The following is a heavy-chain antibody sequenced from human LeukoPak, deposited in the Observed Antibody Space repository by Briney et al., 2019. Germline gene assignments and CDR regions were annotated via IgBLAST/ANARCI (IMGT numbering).Heavy chain of an antibody. CDR1: GFTFSSYE. V-gene: IGHV3-48*03. J-gene: IGHJ6*04. D-gene: IGHD3-10*02. CDR3: AELGITMIGGV. CDR2: ISSSGSTI. Sequence: GGSLRLSCAASGFTFSSYEMNWVRQAPGKGLEWISYISSSGSTIYYADSVEGRFTISRDNAKNSLYLQMNSLRAEDTAVYYCAELGITMIGGVWGKGTTVTISS.